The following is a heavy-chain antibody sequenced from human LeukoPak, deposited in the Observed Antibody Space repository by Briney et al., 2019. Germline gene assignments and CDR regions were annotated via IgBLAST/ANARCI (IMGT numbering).Heavy chain of an antibody. V-gene: IGHV3-21*01. CDR2: ISSSSSYI. Sequence: GGSLRLSCAASGFTFSSYSMNWVRRAPGKGLEWVSSISSSSSYIYYADSVKGRFTISRDNAKNSLYLQMNSLRAEDTAVYYCARGDRSEWLPRRSWFDPWGQGTLVTVSS. CDR3: ARGDRSEWLPRRSWFDP. D-gene: IGHD6-19*01. CDR1: GFTFSSYS. J-gene: IGHJ5*02.